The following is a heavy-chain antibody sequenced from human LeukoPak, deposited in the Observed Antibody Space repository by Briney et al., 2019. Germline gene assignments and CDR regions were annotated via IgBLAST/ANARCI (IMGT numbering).Heavy chain of an antibody. CDR3: ARVGTSSLRDWFDP. J-gene: IGHJ5*02. Sequence: RSGGSLRLSCAASGFIFSNAWMSWVRQAPGKGLEWVGRIKRKTDGGTTGYAAPVKGRFTISRDDSKNTLYLQMNSLRAEDTAVYYCARVGTSSLRDWFDPWGQGTLVTVSS. CDR1: GFIFSNAW. V-gene: IGHV3-15*01. CDR2: IKRKTDGGTT. D-gene: IGHD2-8*01.